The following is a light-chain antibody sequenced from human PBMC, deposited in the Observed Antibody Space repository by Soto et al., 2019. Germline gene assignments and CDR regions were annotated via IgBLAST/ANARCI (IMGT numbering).Light chain of an antibody. CDR3: QLYNNQLGLT. Sequence: EIVMTQSPATLSVSPGERATLSCRASQSVSSNLAWYQQKPGQAPRLLIYGASTRATGIPARFSGSGSGTEFTLTISSLQSEDFAVYYCQLYNNQLGLTFGGGTKVEIK. V-gene: IGKV3-15*01. CDR2: GAS. J-gene: IGKJ4*01. CDR1: QSVSSN.